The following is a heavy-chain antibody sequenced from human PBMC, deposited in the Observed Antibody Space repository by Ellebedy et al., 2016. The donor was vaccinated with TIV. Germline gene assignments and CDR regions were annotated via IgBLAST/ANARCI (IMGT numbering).Heavy chain of an antibody. Sequence: GGSLRLXXAASGFTFSSYAMHWVRQAPGKGLEWVAVISYDGSNKYYADSVKGRFTISRDNSKNTLYLQMNSLRAEDTAVYYCARGGPYGSGSYVGYYYYYGMDVWGQGTTVTVSS. V-gene: IGHV3-30-3*01. CDR3: ARGGPYGSGSYVGYYYYYGMDV. D-gene: IGHD3-10*01. J-gene: IGHJ6*02. CDR1: GFTFSSYA. CDR2: ISYDGSNK.